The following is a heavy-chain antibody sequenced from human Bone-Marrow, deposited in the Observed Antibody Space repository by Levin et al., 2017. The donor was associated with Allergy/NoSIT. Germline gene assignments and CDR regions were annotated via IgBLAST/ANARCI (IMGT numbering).Heavy chain of an antibody. CDR2: ISPSSGYV. D-gene: IGHD2-2*01. Sequence: PGGSLRLSCAASGFTLSSSGMNWVRQAPGKGLEWISYISPSSGYVYYADSVKGRFTISRDNAENSLFLQMNSLRAEDTAVYYCVRGGIGYCTSVSCSGGDWGQGTQVTVSS. V-gene: IGHV3-21*01. CDR1: GFTLSSSG. CDR3: VRGGIGYCTSVSCSGGD. J-gene: IGHJ4*02.